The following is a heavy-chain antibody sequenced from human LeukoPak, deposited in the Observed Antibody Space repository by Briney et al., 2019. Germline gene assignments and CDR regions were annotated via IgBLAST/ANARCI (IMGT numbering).Heavy chain of an antibody. Sequence: SETLSLTCTVSGGSISSYYWSWIRQPQGKGLEWIGYIYYSGSTNYNPSLKSRVTISVATSKNQFSLKVRSVTAADTAVYYCASFGSSGSMSYWGEGALVTVSP. V-gene: IGHV4-59*01. CDR1: GGSISSYY. CDR3: ASFGSSGSMSY. J-gene: IGHJ4*02. CDR2: IYYSGST. D-gene: IGHD3-22*01.